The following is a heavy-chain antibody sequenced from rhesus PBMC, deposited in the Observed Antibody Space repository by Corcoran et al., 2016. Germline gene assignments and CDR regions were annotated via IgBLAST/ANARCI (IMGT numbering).Heavy chain of an antibody. Sequence: QVTLKESGPALVKPTQPLTLTCTFPGFSIIPSGMCVGWIRLPPGKALECLAVIYWDDNKYYSTSLKSRLTISKDTSKNQVVLTMTNIDPVDTATYYCARKLIAAAGAFDFWGQGLRVTVSS. J-gene: IGHJ3*01. CDR1: GFSIIPSGMC. CDR2: IYWDDNK. V-gene: IGHV2-174*01. D-gene: IGHD6-25*01. CDR3: ARKLIAAAGAFDF.